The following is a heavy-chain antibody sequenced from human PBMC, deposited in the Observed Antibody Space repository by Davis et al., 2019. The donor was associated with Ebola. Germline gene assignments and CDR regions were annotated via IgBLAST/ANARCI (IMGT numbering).Heavy chain of an antibody. Sequence: MPSETLSLTCAVYGGSFSGYYWSWIRQPPGKGLEWIGKSSHSGVTDYNPSFESRVTISVDTSTNQFSLTLNSVTAADTAVYYCARTTKTSISPSGHGYTYFDFWGQGTLVTVSS. CDR2: SSHSGVT. D-gene: IGHD1-1*01. CDR1: GGSFSGYY. J-gene: IGHJ4*02. V-gene: IGHV4-34*01. CDR3: ARTTKTSISPSGHGYTYFDF.